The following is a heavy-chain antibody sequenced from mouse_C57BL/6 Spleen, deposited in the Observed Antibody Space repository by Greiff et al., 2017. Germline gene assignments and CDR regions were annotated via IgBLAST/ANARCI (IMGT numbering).Heavy chain of an antibody. V-gene: IGHV1-47*01. D-gene: IGHD1-1*01. CDR2: FHPYNDDT. CDR3: ANDYYSSSSYAMDY. Sequence: VQLQQSGAELVKPGASVKMSCKASGYTFTTYPIEWMKQNHGKSLEWIGNFHPYNDDTKYNEKFKGKATLTVEKSSSTVYLELSRLTSDDSAVYDGANDYYSSSSYAMDYWGKGTSVTVSS. CDR1: GYTFTTYP. J-gene: IGHJ4*01.